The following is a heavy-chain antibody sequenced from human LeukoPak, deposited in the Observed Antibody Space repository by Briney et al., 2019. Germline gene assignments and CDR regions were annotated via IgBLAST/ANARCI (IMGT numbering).Heavy chain of an antibody. CDR1: GYTFTSYA. CDR3: ARSEERSIFGVVTEFDY. CDR2: IIPILGIA. D-gene: IGHD3-3*01. Sequence: ASVKVSCKASGYTFTSYAISWVRQAPGQGLEWMGRIIPILGIANYAQKFQGRVTITADKSTSTAYMELSSLRSEDTAVYYCARSEERSIFGVVTEFDYWGQGTLVTVSS. V-gene: IGHV1-69*04. J-gene: IGHJ4*02.